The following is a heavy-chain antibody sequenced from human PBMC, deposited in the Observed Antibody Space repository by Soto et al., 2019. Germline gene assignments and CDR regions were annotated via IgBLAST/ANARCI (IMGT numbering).Heavy chain of an antibody. Sequence: ASVKVSCKASGYTLTNYDINWVRQATGQGPEWLGWMNLHSGKTGYALKSQDRVTMSSNTPTSTAYMELTSLRSEDTAVYYCARGGDWAGHYSSSPAGLFDYWGQGTLVTVSS. V-gene: IGHV1-8*02. CDR2: MNLHSGKT. J-gene: IGHJ4*02. D-gene: IGHD6-13*01. CDR1: GYTLTNYD. CDR3: ARGGDWAGHYSSSPAGLFDY.